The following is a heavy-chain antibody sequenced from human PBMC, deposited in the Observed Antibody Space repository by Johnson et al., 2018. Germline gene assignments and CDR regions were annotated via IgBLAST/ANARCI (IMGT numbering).Heavy chain of an antibody. CDR3: ARDDNTGYSAGWHFYHYGMDV. J-gene: IGHJ6*02. CDR2: IWYDGSNE. D-gene: IGHD6-19*01. V-gene: IGHV3-33*01. Sequence: QVQLVESGGGVVQPGRSLRLSCAASGFILRSYAMHWVRQAPGKGLEWVAVIWYDGSNENYADSVKGRFTISRDNSKNTLFLQMNSLRVEDTAVYYCARDDNTGYSAGWHFYHYGMDVWGQGTTVIVSS. CDR1: GFILRSYA.